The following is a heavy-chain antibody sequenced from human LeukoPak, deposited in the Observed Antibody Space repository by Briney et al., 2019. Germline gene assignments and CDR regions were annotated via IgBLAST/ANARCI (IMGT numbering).Heavy chain of an antibody. V-gene: IGHV3-11*04. Sequence: GGSLRLSCAASGFTFSDYYMSWIRQAPGKGLEWVSYISSSGSTIYYADSVKGRFTISRDNAKNSLYLQMNSLRAEDTAVYYCAKPDCGGDCYFVAFDIWGQGTMVTVSS. CDR1: GFTFSDYY. CDR3: AKPDCGGDCYFVAFDI. J-gene: IGHJ3*02. D-gene: IGHD2-21*01. CDR2: ISSSGSTI.